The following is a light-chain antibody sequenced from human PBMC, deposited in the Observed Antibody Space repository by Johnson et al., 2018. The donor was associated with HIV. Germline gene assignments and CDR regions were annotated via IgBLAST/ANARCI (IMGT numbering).Light chain of an antibody. CDR3: GTWDSSLFL. Sequence: QSVLTQSPSVSAAPGQKVTISCSGSSSNIGNNYVSWYQQLPGTAPKLLIYENNKRPSGIPDRFSGSKSGTSATLGITGLQTGDEADYYCGTWDSSLFLFGTETKVTVL. CDR1: SSNIGNNY. V-gene: IGLV1-51*02. J-gene: IGLJ1*01. CDR2: ENN.